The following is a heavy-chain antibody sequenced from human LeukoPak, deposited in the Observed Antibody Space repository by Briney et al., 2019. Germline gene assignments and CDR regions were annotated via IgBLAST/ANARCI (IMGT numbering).Heavy chain of an antibody. Sequence: PSETLSLTCTVSGGSISSYYWSWIRQPPGKGLEWIGYIYYSGSTNYNPSLKSRVTISVDTSKNQFSLKLSSVTAADTAMYYCARHGGYSYGSPFYNDYRGQGTLVTVSS. CDR3: ARHGGYSYGSPFYNDY. V-gene: IGHV4-59*08. J-gene: IGHJ4*02. D-gene: IGHD5-18*01. CDR2: IYYSGST. CDR1: GGSISSYY.